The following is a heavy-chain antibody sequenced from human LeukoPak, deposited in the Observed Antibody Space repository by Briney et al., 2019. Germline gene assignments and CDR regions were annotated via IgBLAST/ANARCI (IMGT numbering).Heavy chain of an antibody. CDR3: ARGTVIRGVITPALDY. CDR2: IYSGGST. CDR1: GFTVSSNY. Sequence: GGSLRLSCAASGFTVSSNYMRCVRHAPAKGLEWVSVIYSGGSTYYADSVKGRFTISRDNSKNTLYLQMNSLRAEDTAVYYCARGTVIRGVITPALDYWGQGTLVTVSS. V-gene: IGHV3-53*01. J-gene: IGHJ4*02. D-gene: IGHD3-10*01.